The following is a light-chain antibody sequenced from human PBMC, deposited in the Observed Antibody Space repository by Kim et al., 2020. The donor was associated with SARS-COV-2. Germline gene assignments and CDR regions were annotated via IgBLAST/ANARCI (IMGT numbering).Light chain of an antibody. Sequence: AVGQTVRITCQGDSLRSYYASWYQQKPGQATVLVIYGKNNRPSGSPDRFAGSSSGNTASLTITGAQAEDEADYYCNSRDSSGNHWVFGGGTQLTVL. CDR2: GKN. J-gene: IGLJ3*02. CDR1: SLRSYY. V-gene: IGLV3-19*01. CDR3: NSRDSSGNHWV.